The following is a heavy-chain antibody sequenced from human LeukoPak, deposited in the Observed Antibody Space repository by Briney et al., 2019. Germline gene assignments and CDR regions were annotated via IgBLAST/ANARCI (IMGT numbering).Heavy chain of an antibody. CDR2: ISYIGST. CDR1: ADSFSSHY. Sequence: SETLSLTCAVSADSFSSHYWTWIRQAPGKGLEWIGYISYIGSTNYNPSLKSRVTISIDTSKNQFSLKLSSVTAADTAVCYCARDLVTVTKGFDIWGQGTMVSVSS. D-gene: IGHD4-17*01. CDR3: ARDLVTVTKGFDI. J-gene: IGHJ3*02. V-gene: IGHV4-59*11.